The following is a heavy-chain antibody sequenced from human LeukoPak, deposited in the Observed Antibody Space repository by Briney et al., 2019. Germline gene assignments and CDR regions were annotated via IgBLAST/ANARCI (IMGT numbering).Heavy chain of an antibody. D-gene: IGHD5-18*01. CDR2: ISGNIGSI. Sequence: PGRSLRLSCAASGFTFDDYAMHWVRQAPGKGLEWVSGISGNIGSIGYADSVKGRFTISRYNAKNSLYLQMNSLRAEDTALYYCAKDKASYGQNWFDPWGQGTLVTVSS. J-gene: IGHJ5*02. V-gene: IGHV3-9*01. CDR1: GFTFDDYA. CDR3: AKDKASYGQNWFDP.